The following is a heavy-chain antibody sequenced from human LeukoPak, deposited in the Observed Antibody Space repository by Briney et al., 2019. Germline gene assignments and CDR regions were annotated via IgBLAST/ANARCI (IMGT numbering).Heavy chain of an antibody. CDR3: TRVTSWRTGFDY. CDR1: GFSFEAYG. D-gene: IGHD1-1*01. J-gene: IGHJ4*02. V-gene: IGHV3-9*01. CDR2: ITWNSDDM. Sequence: GGSLRLSCAASGFSFEAYGMYWVRLAPGKGLEWVSGITWNSDDMAYADSVKGRFTISRDNAKNCLYLQMNSLTVEDTALYYCTRVTSWRTGFDYWGQGTLVTVSS.